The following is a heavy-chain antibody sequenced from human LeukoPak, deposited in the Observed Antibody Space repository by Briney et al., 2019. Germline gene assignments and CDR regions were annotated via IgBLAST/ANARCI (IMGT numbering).Heavy chain of an antibody. CDR1: GYTFTGYY. Sequence: HEASVKVSCKASGYTFTGYYMHWVRQAPGQGLEWMGWINPNSGGTNYAQKFQGRVTMTRDTSISTAYMELSRLRSDDTAVYYCARDRSRLGEFLFGYWGQGTLVTVSS. D-gene: IGHD3-16*01. CDR3: ARDRSRLGEFLFGY. V-gene: IGHV1-2*02. CDR2: INPNSGGT. J-gene: IGHJ4*02.